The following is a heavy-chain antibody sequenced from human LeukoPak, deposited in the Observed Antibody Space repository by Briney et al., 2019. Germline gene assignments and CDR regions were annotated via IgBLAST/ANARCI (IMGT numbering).Heavy chain of an antibody. J-gene: IGHJ4*02. Sequence: GASVKVSCKASGYTFTSYDINWVRQAPGQGLEWMGWVSAYNGNTNYAQKLQGRVTMTTDTSTSTAYMELRSLRSDDTAVYYCARGSRRYCSSTSCAYFDYWGQGTLVTVSS. CDR3: ARGSRRYCSSTSCAYFDY. D-gene: IGHD2-2*01. CDR1: GYTFTSYD. CDR2: VSAYNGNT. V-gene: IGHV1-18*01.